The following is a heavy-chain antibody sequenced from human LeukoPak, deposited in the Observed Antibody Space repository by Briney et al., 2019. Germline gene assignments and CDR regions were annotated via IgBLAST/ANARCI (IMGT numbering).Heavy chain of an antibody. D-gene: IGHD5-12*01. CDR2: VWYDGSTK. CDR1: GFTFSSFG. J-gene: IGHJ3*02. V-gene: IGHV3-33*01. CDR3: ARGRGYGIPDAFDI. Sequence: GTSLRLSCAASGFTFSSFGMHWVRQAPGKGLEWVAVVWYDGSTKYYADSVKGRFTISGDNPKNTLSLQMNSLRAGDTAVYYCARGRGYGIPDAFDIWGQGTMVTVSS.